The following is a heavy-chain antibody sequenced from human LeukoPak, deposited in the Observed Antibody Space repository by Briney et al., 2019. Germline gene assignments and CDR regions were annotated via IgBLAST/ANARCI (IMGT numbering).Heavy chain of an antibody. Sequence: SETLSLTCTVSGGSISSYYWSWIRQPPGKGLEWIGYIYYSGSTNYNPSLKSRVTISVDTSKNQFSLKLSSVTAADTAVYYCARSIAALAAVLDYWGQGTLVTVSS. V-gene: IGHV4-59*01. CDR3: ARSIAALAAVLDY. CDR1: GGSISSYY. J-gene: IGHJ4*02. D-gene: IGHD6-6*01. CDR2: IYYSGST.